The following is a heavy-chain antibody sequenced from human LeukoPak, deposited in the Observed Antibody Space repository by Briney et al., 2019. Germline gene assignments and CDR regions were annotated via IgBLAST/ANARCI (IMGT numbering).Heavy chain of an antibody. V-gene: IGHV4-31*03. Sequence: SETLSLTCTVSGGSISTGGYYSSWIRQHPGKGLEWIAYIYYSGSTYYNPSLKSRVTISVDTSKNQFSLKLSSVTDADTAVYYCARFHTSGYYRHFDFWGQRTLVTVSS. CDR3: ARFHTSGYYRHFDF. J-gene: IGHJ4*02. D-gene: IGHD3-22*01. CDR2: IYYSGST. CDR1: GGSISTGGYY.